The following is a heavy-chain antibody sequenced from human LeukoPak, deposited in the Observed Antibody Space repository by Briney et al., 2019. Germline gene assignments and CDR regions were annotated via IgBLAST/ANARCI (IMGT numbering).Heavy chain of an antibody. D-gene: IGHD1-26*01. Sequence: PSETLSLTCAVYGGSFSGYYWSWIRQPPGKGLEWIGEINHSGSTNYNPSLKSRVTISVDTSKNQFSLKLSSVTAADTAVYYCARGRKVGATTRHWFDPWGQGTLVTVSS. V-gene: IGHV4-34*01. CDR1: GGSFSGYY. J-gene: IGHJ5*02. CDR2: INHSGST. CDR3: ARGRKVGATTRHWFDP.